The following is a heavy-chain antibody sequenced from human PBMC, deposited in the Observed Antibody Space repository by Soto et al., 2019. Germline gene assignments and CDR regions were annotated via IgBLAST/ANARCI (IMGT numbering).Heavy chain of an antibody. J-gene: IGHJ6*03. CDR1: EFTFSGRS. CDR3: ARGWFGPDV. Sequence: EVQLVESGGGLVQPGGSLRLSCAASEFTFSGRSVHWVRQAPGKGLVWVSGIDKVGTDSTYAYSVKGRFTRSRDNAKKTEYLQMNTLCVEDTAVYYCARGWFGPDVWGKGTTVTVSS. V-gene: IGHV3-74*01. D-gene: IGHD3-10*01. CDR2: IDKVGTDS.